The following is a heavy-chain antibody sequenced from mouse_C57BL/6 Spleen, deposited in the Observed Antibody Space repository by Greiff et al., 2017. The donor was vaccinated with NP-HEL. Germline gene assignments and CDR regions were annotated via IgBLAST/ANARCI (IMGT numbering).Heavy chain of an antibody. D-gene: IGHD1-1*02. CDR2: IDPSDSYT. V-gene: IGHV1-69*01. CDR3: ARGGFTIYSAMDY. CDR1: GYTFTSYW. Sequence: QVQLQQPGAELVMPGASVKLSCKASGYTFTSYWMHWVKQRPGQGLEWIGEIDPSDSYTNYNQKFKGKSTLTVDKSSSTAYMQLSSLTSEDSAVYICARGGFTIYSAMDYWGQGTPVSVST. J-gene: IGHJ4*01.